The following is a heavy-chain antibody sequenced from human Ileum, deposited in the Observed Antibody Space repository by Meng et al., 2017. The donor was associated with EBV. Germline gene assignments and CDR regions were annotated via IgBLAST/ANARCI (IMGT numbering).Heavy chain of an antibody. CDR3: ARNVPGTSAYYD. D-gene: IGHD3-22*01. V-gene: IGHV4-28*01. J-gene: IGHJ4*02. CDR2: IYYSGST. Sequence: QSQPPESGPGLVKPSATLYLPVAASGYSISSTNWGGWIRQPPGKGLEWIGYIYYSGSTSYNPSLKSRVTMSVDTSKNQFSLNLNSVTAVDTAVYYCARNVPGTSAYYDWGQGTLVTVSS. CDR1: GYSISSTNW.